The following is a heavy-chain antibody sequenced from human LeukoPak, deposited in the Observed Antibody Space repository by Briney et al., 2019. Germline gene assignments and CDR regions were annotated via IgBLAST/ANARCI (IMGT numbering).Heavy chain of an antibody. CDR2: MYNSGST. D-gene: IGHD6-6*01. CDR3: ARAVYSSSHMDV. Sequence: SETLSLTCTVSGGSISSYYWSWIRQPPGKGLEWIGYMYNSGSTNYNPSLKSRVTISVDRSKNQFSLKLSSVTAADTAVYYCARAVYSSSHMDVWGKGTTVTVSS. J-gene: IGHJ6*03. V-gene: IGHV4-59*12. CDR1: GGSISSYY.